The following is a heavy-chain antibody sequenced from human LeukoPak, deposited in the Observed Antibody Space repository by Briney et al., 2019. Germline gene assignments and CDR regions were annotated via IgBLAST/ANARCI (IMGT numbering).Heavy chain of an antibody. J-gene: IGHJ5*02. CDR3: ARDNNSWFDP. CDR1: GFTFSSYW. Sequence: GGSLRLSCAASGFTFSSYWIHWVRQAPGKGLVWVSRIKSDGSSTSYADSVQGRFTISRDNAKNTLYLQMNSLRAEDKAVYYCARDNNSWFDPWGQGTLVTVSS. CDR2: IKSDGSST. V-gene: IGHV3-74*01.